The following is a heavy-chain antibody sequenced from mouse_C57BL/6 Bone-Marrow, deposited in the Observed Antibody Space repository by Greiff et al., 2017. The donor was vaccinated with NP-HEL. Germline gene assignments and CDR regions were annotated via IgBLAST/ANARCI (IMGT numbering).Heavy chain of an antibody. J-gene: IGHJ1*03. Sequence: EVQRVESGGGLVKPGGSLKLSCAASGFTFSSYAMSWVRQTPEKRLEWVATISDGGSYTYYPDNVKGRFTISRDNAKNNLYLQMSHLKSEDTAMYYCARAPIYYGNYEGYFDVWGTGTTVTVSS. CDR3: ARAPIYYGNYEGYFDV. V-gene: IGHV5-4*01. CDR1: GFTFSSYA. D-gene: IGHD2-1*01. CDR2: ISDGGSYT.